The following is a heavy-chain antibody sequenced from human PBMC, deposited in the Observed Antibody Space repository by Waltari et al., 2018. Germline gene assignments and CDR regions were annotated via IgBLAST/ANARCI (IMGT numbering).Heavy chain of an antibody. D-gene: IGHD1-1*01. Sequence: EVQLVQSGAEVKKSGESLTISCQGSGFIFTSYWINWLRLIPGKGLEWMGRIDPADSRTSYSPAFQGHVTISVDKSISTAYLQWNSLEASDTAMFYCARQRGGGGPWSDNNDYYGMDVWGQGTTVIVFS. CDR3: ARQRGGGGPWSDNNDYYGMDV. CDR2: IDPADSRT. J-gene: IGHJ6*02. CDR1: GFIFTSYW. V-gene: IGHV5-10-1*03.